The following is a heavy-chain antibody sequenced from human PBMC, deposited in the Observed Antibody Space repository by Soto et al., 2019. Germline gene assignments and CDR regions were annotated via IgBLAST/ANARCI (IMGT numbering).Heavy chain of an antibody. D-gene: IGHD2-2*01. CDR1: GGSFSDYY. J-gene: IGHJ3*02. CDR3: ARRTRVVVVVPAAMRAAIDI. CDR2: INHSGST. V-gene: IGHV4-34*01. Sequence: SETLSLTCAVYGGSFSDYYWSWIRQPPEKGLEWIGEINHSGSTNYNPSLKSRVTISVDTSKNQFSLKLSSVTAADTALYYCARRTRVVVVVPAAMRAAIDIWGQGTMVT.